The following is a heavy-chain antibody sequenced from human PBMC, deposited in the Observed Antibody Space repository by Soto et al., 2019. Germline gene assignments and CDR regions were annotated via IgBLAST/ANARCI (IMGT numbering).Heavy chain of an antibody. D-gene: IGHD2-15*01. CDR3: AKDIEDCSGGNCDGPDFDY. J-gene: IGHJ4*02. CDR1: GFSFSSYG. CDR2: ISNDGRNK. V-gene: IGHV3-30*18. Sequence: GGSLRLSCAASGFSFSSYGMHWVRQAPGKGLEWVAVISNDGRNKYNADSVKGRFTISRDNSKNTLYLQMNSLRAEDTAVYYCAKDIEDCSGGNCDGPDFDYWGQGTVVTVSS.